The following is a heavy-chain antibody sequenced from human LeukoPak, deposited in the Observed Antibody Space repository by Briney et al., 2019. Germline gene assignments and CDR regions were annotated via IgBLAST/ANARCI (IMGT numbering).Heavy chain of an antibody. CDR2: IDPSDSYT. CDR3: ARRYDSGSTIDQ. CDR1: GNSFTNYW. J-gene: IGHJ4*02. D-gene: IGHD3-10*01. V-gene: IGHV5-10-1*01. Sequence: GASLKISCKDSGNSFTNYWISWVRQMPGKGLEWMGRIDPSDSYTNYSPSFQGHVTISVDKSISTAYLQWSSLKASDTAMYYCARRYDSGSTIDQWGQGTLVTVSS.